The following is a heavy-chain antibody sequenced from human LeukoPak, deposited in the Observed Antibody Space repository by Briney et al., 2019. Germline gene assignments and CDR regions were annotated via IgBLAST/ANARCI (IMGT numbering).Heavy chain of an antibody. D-gene: IGHD2-2*01. CDR3: ATDTSWVAGDV. J-gene: IGHJ6*02. Sequence: TGGSLRLPCVASGFSFSDSWMSWARQAPGKGLEWVADIKKEEGSVKQNVDSAKDRFTISGDNAKNSLHLQMGSLRAEDTGVYYGATDTSWVAGDVCGQGKAVSVSS. CDR1: GFSFSDSW. V-gene: IGHV3-7*04. CDR2: IKKEEGSVK.